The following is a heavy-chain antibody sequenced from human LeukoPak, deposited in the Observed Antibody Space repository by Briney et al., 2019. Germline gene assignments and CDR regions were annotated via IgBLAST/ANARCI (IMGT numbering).Heavy chain of an antibody. J-gene: IGHJ4*02. CDR1: GFTFSSYA. CDR2: ISGSGSST. D-gene: IGHD2-8*02. V-gene: IGHV3-23*01. Sequence: PGGFLRLSCVASGFTFSSYAMAWVRQAPGKGLEWVSAISGSGSSTYYADSVKGRFTISRDNSKNTLYLQMNSLRAEDTAVYYCAKTSGYFDYWGQGALVTVSS. CDR3: AKTSGYFDY.